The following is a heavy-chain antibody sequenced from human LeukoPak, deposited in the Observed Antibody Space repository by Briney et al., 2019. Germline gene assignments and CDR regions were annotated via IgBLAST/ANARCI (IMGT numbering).Heavy chain of an antibody. Sequence: PSETLSLTCTVSGGSISSSSYYWGWIRQPPGEGLEWIGSIYYTESTYYNPSLKSRVTISVDTSKNQFSLKLSSVTAADTAVYYCARGNGGNSVRSWFDPWGQGTLVTVSS. CDR2: IYYTEST. V-gene: IGHV4-39*07. J-gene: IGHJ5*02. D-gene: IGHD4-23*01. CDR1: GGSISSSSYY. CDR3: ARGNGGNSVRSWFDP.